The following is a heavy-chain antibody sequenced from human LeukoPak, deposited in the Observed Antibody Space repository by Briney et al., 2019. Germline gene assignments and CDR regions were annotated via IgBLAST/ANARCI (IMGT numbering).Heavy chain of an antibody. CDR1: GGSISSYY. Sequence: PSETLSLTCTVSGGSISSYYWSWIRQPPGKGLEYIGYIYYSGNTNSNPSLNSRVTISVDTSKNQFSLKLSSVTAADTAVYYCARRGSGASLEYYFDLWGRSTLVTVSS. CDR3: ARRGSGASLEYYFDL. J-gene: IGHJ2*01. D-gene: IGHD1-14*01. CDR2: IYYSGNT. V-gene: IGHV4-59*08.